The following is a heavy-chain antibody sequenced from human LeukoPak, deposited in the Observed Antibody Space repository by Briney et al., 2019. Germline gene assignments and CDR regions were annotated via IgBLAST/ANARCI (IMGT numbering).Heavy chain of an antibody. CDR1: GFTFSSYW. CDR3: ARYRITIFGPPGWFDP. CDR2: INSDGSST. V-gene: IGHV3-74*01. D-gene: IGHD3-3*01. J-gene: IGHJ5*02. Sequence: GGSLRLSCAASGFTFSSYWMHWVRQAPGKGLVWVSRINSDGSSTSYADSVKGRFTISRDNAKNTLYLQMNSPRAEDTAVYYCARYRITIFGPPGWFDPWGQGTLVTVSP.